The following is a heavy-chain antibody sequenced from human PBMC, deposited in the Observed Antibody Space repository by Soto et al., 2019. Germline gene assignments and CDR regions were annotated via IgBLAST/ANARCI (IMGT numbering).Heavy chain of an antibody. CDR3: TTASGYPIYYYYYYMDV. CDR1: GFTFSNAW. D-gene: IGHD3-22*01. CDR2: IKSKTDGGTT. J-gene: IGHJ6*03. V-gene: IGHV3-15*01. Sequence: EVQLVESGGGLVKPGGSLRLSCAASGFTFSNAWMSWVRQAPGKGLEWVGRIKSKTDGGTTDYAAPVKGRFTISRDDSKNTLYLQMNSLKTDDTAVYYCTTASGYPIYYYYYYMDVWGKGTTVTVSS.